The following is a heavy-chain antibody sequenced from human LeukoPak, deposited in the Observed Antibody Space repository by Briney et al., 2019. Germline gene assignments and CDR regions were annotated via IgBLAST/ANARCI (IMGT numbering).Heavy chain of an antibody. Sequence: GASLQISCEGSGYSFTSYWIGWVRQLPGKGLEWMGIIYPGDSDTRHSPSFQGQVTISVDKSINTAYLQWSSLKASDTAMYYCARRPGYSRRGYFDYWGQGTLVIVSS. D-gene: IGHD5-12*01. CDR1: GYSFTSYW. J-gene: IGHJ4*02. CDR2: IYPGDSDT. CDR3: ARRPGYSRRGYFDY. V-gene: IGHV5-51*01.